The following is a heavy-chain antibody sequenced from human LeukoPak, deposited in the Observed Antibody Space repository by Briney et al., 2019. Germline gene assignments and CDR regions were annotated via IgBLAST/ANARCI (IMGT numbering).Heavy chain of an antibody. CDR2: INPNSGGT. CDR3: ARAKGYCSGGSCTRGFDP. Sequence: ASVKVSCKASGYTFTGYYMHWVRQAPGQGLEWMGWINPNSGGTNYAQKFQGWVTTTRDTSISTAYMELSRLRSDDTAVYYCARAKGYCSGGSCTRGFDPWGQGTLVTVSS. J-gene: IGHJ5*02. CDR1: GYTFTGYY. V-gene: IGHV1-2*04. D-gene: IGHD2-15*01.